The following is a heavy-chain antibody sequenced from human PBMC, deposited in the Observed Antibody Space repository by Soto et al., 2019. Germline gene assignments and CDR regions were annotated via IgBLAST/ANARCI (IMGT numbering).Heavy chain of an antibody. J-gene: IGHJ6*02. CDR2: IHYSGST. V-gene: IGHV4-59*01. D-gene: IGHD1-7*01. CDR1: GGSISSYY. CDR3: AREGLTGTIGLYYYYGLDV. Sequence: QVQLQESGPGLVKPSETLSLTCTVSGGSISSYYWNWIRQPPGKGLEWIGYIHYSGSTNYNSSLKSRVTISVDTSKNQFSLKLSSVTAADTAVYYCAREGLTGTIGLYYYYGLDVWGQGTTVTVSS.